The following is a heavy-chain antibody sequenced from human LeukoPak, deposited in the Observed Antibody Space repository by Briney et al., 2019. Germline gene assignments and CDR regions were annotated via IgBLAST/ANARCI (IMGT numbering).Heavy chain of an antibody. J-gene: IGHJ6*03. Sequence: SETLSLTCTVSGGSISSYYWSWIRQPPGKGLEWIGYIYYSGSTDYNPSLKSRVTISVDTPKNQFSLKLSSVTAADTAVYYCASSNNYYDSSGYYIPYYYYYYMDVWGKGTTVTVSS. D-gene: IGHD3-22*01. CDR2: IYYSGST. V-gene: IGHV4-59*01. CDR1: GGSISSYY. CDR3: ASSNNYYDSSGYYIPYYYYYYMDV.